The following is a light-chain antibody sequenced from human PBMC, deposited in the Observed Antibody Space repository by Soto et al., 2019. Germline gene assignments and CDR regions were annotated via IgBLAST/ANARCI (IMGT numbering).Light chain of an antibody. CDR1: TGAVTNGHY. V-gene: IGLV7-46*01. Sequence: QAVVTQEPSLTVSPGCTFTLTCGSSTGAVTNGHYPYWFQQKPGQAPRTLIYDTTNRHSWTPARFSGSLLGGKAALTLSGAQPEDEAEYYCLLSYKGPYAFGTGTKVTV. CDR2: DTT. J-gene: IGLJ1*01. CDR3: LLSYKGPYA.